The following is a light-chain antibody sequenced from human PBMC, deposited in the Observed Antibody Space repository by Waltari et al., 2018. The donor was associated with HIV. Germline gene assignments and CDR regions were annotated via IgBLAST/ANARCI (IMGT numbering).Light chain of an antibody. J-gene: IGKJ1*01. V-gene: IGKV3-20*01. CDR1: QSVGSSY. CDR3: QQYGSSPT. Sequence: EIVLTQSPGTLSLSPGERATLSCRASQSVGSSYLAWYQQKPGQAPTLLIYDASSRATGIPDRFSGSVSGTDFTLTISRLEPEDFAVYYCQQYGSSPTFGQGTKVEIK. CDR2: DAS.